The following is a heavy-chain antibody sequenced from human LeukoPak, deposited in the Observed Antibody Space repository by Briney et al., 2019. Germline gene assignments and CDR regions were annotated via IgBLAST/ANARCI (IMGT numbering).Heavy chain of an antibody. D-gene: IGHD3-22*01. CDR2: IYYSGST. V-gene: IGHV4-59*01. CDR3: ARATTGYDSSGYYFSPTFYDY. J-gene: IGHJ4*02. Sequence: SETLSLTCTVSGGSISSYYWSWIRQPPGKGLEWIGYIYYSGSTNYNPSLKSRVTISVDTSKNQFSLKLSSVTAADTAVYYCARATTGYDSSGYYFSPTFYDYWGQGALVTVSS. CDR1: GGSISSYY.